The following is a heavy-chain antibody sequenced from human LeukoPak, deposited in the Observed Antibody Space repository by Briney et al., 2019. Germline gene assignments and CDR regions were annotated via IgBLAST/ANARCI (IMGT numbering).Heavy chain of an antibody. D-gene: IGHD5-18*01. CDR1: GFTFSSYG. CDR3: ARAIQLWSAPDY. V-gene: IGHV3-30*02. Sequence: QPGGSLRLSCAASGFTFSSYGMHWVRQAPGKGLEWVAFIRYDGSNKYYADSVKGRFTISRDNSKNTLYLQMNSLRAEDTAVYYCARAIQLWSAPDYWGQGTLVTVSS. J-gene: IGHJ4*02. CDR2: IRYDGSNK.